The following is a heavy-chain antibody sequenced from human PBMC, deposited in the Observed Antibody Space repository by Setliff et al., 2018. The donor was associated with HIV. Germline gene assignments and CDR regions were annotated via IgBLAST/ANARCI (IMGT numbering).Heavy chain of an antibody. J-gene: IGHJ3*02. V-gene: IGHV1-18*01. CDR3: ARDDVGYCSGGSCFHLFDTFDI. CDR2: ISSYNDNT. CDR1: GYSFTNYG. Sequence: ASVKVSCKASGYSFTNYGISWVRQAPGQGLEWMGWISSYNDNTNYALNLQGRVTMTTDTSTSTAYMELRSLRSDDTAVYYCARDDVGYCSGGSCFHLFDTFDIWGQGTVVTV. D-gene: IGHD2-15*01.